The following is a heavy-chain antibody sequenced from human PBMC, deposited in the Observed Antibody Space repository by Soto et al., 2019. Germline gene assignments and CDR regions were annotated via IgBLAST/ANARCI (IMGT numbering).Heavy chain of an antibody. CDR3: ARRDPGGFIRYFDN. Sequence: QMQLVQSGAEVKKPGSSVKVSCKASGGTLTNFINYPINWVRQAPGQGLEWMGGIVPNIGTVNYAQKFQGRVTITADKSTGTAYMELSSLRSEDTALYYCARRDPGGFIRYFDNWGQGTLVTVSS. CDR2: IVPNIGTV. CDR1: GGTLTNFINYP. V-gene: IGHV1-69*06. J-gene: IGHJ4*02. D-gene: IGHD2-15*01.